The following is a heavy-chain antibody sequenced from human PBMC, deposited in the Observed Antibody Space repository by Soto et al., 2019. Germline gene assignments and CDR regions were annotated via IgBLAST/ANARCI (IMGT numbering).Heavy chain of an antibody. J-gene: IGHJ6*02. CDR2: ITKSSKTI. CDR3: ARVMGRLYGDYGRAFDYYGMDV. V-gene: IGHV3-48*01. CDR1: GFTFSTYS. D-gene: IGHD4-17*01. Sequence: PGGSLRLSCAASGFTFSTYSMNRVRQAPGKGLEWISYITKSSKTIYYADSVKGRFTISRDNAKNSLYLQMNSLRAEDTAVYYCARVMGRLYGDYGRAFDYYGMDVWGQGTTVTVSS.